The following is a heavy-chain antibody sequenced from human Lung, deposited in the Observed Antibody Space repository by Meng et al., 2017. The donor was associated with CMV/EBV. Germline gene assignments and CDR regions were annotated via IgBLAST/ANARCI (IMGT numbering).Heavy chain of an antibody. V-gene: IGHV1-2*02. CDR1: GYTFTGYF. CDR3: ARGGLSTALPEAPSSSSIDN. CDR2: INPNSGGT. J-gene: IGHJ4*01. D-gene: IGHD2/OR15-2a*01. Sequence: ASXXVSCKASGYTFTGYFMHWVRQAPGQGLEWMGWINPNSGGTNYAQKFQGRVIMTWDTSISSAYMQLSRLTSNDTAVFYCARGGLSTALPEAPSSSSIDNWGHGTLVTVSS.